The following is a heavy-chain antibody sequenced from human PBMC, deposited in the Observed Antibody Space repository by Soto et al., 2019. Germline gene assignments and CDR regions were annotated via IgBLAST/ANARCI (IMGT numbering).Heavy chain of an antibody. CDR1: GCSVTNSSYY. CDR3: VSQRTTVPTQAYFDY. J-gene: IGHJ4*02. D-gene: IGHD4-17*01. CDR2: VYYRGRS. Sequence: PSDTLSLTCTVSGCSVTNSSYYLGWIRQSPGKGLEWIGSVYYRGRSYSKSSVKSRVTISVDTSKNRFSLSLNSVTASDTAVYFCVSQRTTVPTQAYFDYWGPGALVTVSS. V-gene: IGHV4-39*01.